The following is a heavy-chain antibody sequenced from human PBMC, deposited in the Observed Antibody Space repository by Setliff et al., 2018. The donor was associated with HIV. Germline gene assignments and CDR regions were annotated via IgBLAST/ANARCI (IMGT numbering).Heavy chain of an antibody. Sequence: SETLSLTCTVYGESFSGYYWTWIRQSPGKGLEWIGEINHSGSTKHNPSLKSRVTISVDTSKNHFSLKLSSVTAADTAVYYCARLVGGDSSSSFFFDYWGQGTLVTVSS. D-gene: IGHD6-6*01. J-gene: IGHJ4*02. CDR2: INHSGST. V-gene: IGHV4-34*01. CDR3: ARLVGGDSSSSFFFDY. CDR1: GESFSGYY.